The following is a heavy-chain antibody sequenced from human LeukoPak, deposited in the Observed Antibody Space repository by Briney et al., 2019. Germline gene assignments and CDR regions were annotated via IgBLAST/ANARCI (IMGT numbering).Heavy chain of an antibody. D-gene: IGHD2-15*01. J-gene: IGHJ4*02. CDR2: IGGSGGAT. V-gene: IGHV3-23*01. CDR1: GFTFSNYA. CDR3: AKRTSSGDSCNFDY. Sequence: SGGSLRLSWAASGFTFSNYAMSWVRQAPGKGLEWVSAIGGSGGATNYADSVKGRFSISRDNSKNTLYLQMNSLRAEDTAVYYFAKRTSSGDSCNFDYWGQGTLVTVSS.